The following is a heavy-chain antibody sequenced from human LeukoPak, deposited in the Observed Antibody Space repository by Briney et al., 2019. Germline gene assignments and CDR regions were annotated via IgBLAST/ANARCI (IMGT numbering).Heavy chain of an antibody. Sequence: SETLSLTCTNSDDSITDYYWRWVRQSPMKRLEWIAYIRSTGATNYSPSLRSRVTISMDTSKNQFSLKLTSVTAADTAAYFCARHFSYGPASYPLDSWGQGILVTVSS. CDR3: ARHFSYGPASYPLDS. J-gene: IGHJ5*01. CDR2: IRSTGAT. V-gene: IGHV4-59*08. CDR1: DDSITDYY. D-gene: IGHD3-10*01.